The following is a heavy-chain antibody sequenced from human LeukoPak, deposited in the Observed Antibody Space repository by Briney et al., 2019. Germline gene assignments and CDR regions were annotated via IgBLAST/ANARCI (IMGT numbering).Heavy chain of an antibody. V-gene: IGHV3-66*03. CDR2: IRDSGEA. CDR3: ARDRAANQDWVEFDP. CDR1: GFRVSDYY. J-gene: IGHJ5*02. Sequence: HPGGSLRLFCAVSGFRVSDYYMSWVRQAPGKGLEWVGLIRDSGEAFYADFARGRFAISRDESENTLYLQMNSLRVEDTAVYFCARDRAANQDWVEFDPWGQGTPVIVSS. D-gene: IGHD3/OR15-3a*01.